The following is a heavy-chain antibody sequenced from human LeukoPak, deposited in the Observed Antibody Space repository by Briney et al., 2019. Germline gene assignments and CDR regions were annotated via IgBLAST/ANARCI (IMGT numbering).Heavy chain of an antibody. V-gene: IGHV1-2*02. CDR3: ARDLGTTVNVFDI. Sequence: ASVKVSCKASGYTFTGYYMHWVRQAPGQGLEWMGWINPNSGGTNYAQKFQGRVTMTRDTSISTAYMELSRLRSDDTAVYYRARDLGTTVNVFDIWDQGTMVTVSS. D-gene: IGHD4-17*01. CDR2: INPNSGGT. J-gene: IGHJ3*02. CDR1: GYTFTGYY.